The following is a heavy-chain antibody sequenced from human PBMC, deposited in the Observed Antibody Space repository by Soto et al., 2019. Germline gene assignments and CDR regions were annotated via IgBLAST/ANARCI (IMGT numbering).Heavy chain of an antibody. J-gene: IGHJ3*01. CDR1: GFNFSTHS. D-gene: IGHD2-8*02. V-gene: IGHV3-48*02. CDR3: TIDLGLVTSANGAFDV. CDR2: ISRSGSSA. Sequence: EVQLVQSGGGLGQPGGSLRLSCVASGFNFSTHSMNWVRQAPGKGLQWVSYISRSGSSANYPDSVKGRFTISRDNGKNSLYLQINSLRDEEAAVYYSTIDLGLVTSANGAFDVWGQGAMVTVS.